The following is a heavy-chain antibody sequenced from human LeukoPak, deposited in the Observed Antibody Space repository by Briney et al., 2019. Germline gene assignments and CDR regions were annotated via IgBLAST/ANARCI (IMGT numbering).Heavy chain of an antibody. Sequence: ASVKVSCRASGYTFTDYYIHWVRQAPGQGLEWMGWINPDNGGTNYAQKFQGRVTMTRDTSIRTVYMDLSRLRSDDTAVFYCTREARVGNWFDACGQGTQVTVSS. V-gene: IGHV1-2*02. CDR1: GYTFTDYY. D-gene: IGHD2-2*01. CDR3: TREARVGNWFDA. CDR2: INPDNGGT. J-gene: IGHJ5*02.